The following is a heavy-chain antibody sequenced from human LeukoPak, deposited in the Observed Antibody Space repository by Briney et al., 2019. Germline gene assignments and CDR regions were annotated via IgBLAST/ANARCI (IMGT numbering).Heavy chain of an antibody. Sequence: GGSLRLSCAASGFTVSSNYMSWVRQAPGKGLEWVSIIYSGGSTYYTDSVKGRFTISRDNPKNTLYLQMNSLRAEDTAVYYCARGPSGYSYGSRFDYWGQGTLVTVSS. CDR2: IYSGGST. CDR3: ARGPSGYSYGSRFDY. CDR1: GFTVSSNY. V-gene: IGHV3-66*01. J-gene: IGHJ4*02. D-gene: IGHD5-18*01.